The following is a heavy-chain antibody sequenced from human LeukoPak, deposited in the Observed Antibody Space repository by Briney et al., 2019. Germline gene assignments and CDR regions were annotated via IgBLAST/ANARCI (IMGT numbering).Heavy chain of an antibody. CDR2: IYYSGTT. CDR1: GGSFSGYY. Sequence: SETLSLTCAVYGGSFSGYYWSWIRQPPGEGLEWIGYIYYSGTTNYNPSLKSRVSMSVDTSKNQFSLKLSSVTAADTAVYYCARHRTYYYDSSGYYTFDYWGQGTLVTVSS. J-gene: IGHJ4*02. D-gene: IGHD3-22*01. V-gene: IGHV4-59*01. CDR3: ARHRTYYYDSSGYYTFDY.